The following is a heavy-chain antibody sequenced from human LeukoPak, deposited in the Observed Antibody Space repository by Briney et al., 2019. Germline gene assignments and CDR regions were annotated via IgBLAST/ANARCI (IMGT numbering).Heavy chain of an antibody. D-gene: IGHD3-22*01. J-gene: IGHJ1*01. Sequence: GGSLRLSCAASGFTFSSYWMHWVRQAPGKGLVWVSRINSDGSSTSYADSVKGRFTISRDNAKNTLYLQMNSLRAEDTAVYYCARVGEYYYDSSGYFHFQHWGQGTLVTVSS. CDR2: INSDGSST. V-gene: IGHV3-74*01. CDR3: ARVGEYYYDSSGYFHFQH. CDR1: GFTFSSYW.